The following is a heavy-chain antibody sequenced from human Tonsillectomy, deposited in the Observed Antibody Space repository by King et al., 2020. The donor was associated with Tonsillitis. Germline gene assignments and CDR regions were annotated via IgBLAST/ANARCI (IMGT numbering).Heavy chain of an antibody. CDR2: IRYDGSNK. V-gene: IGHV3-30*02. Sequence: VQLVESGGGVVQPGGSLRLSCAASGFIFSSYGMYWVRQAPGKGLEWVAFIRYDGSNKYYADSVKGRFTISRDNSKNTLYLQMNSLRAEDTAVYYCAKDLSGWYGNYYYAMDVWGQGTTVTVPS. CDR1: GFIFSSYG. J-gene: IGHJ6*02. CDR3: AKDLSGWYGNYYYAMDV. D-gene: IGHD6-19*01.